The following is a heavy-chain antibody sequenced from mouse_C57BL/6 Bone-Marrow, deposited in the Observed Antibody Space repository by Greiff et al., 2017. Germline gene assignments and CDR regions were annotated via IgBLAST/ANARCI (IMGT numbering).Heavy chain of an antibody. CDR3: ARRYGNYGYYAMDY. V-gene: IGHV1-4*01. Sequence: QVQLQQSGAELARPGASVKMSCKASGYTITSYTKNWVKQRPGQGMEWIGYINPSSGYNKYNQTFKDKATLTADKSSSQSYMQLGSLTSEDSAVYYWARRYGNYGYYAMDYWGQGTSVTVSS. J-gene: IGHJ4*01. CDR1: GYTITSYT. D-gene: IGHD2-10*02. CDR2: INPSSGYN.